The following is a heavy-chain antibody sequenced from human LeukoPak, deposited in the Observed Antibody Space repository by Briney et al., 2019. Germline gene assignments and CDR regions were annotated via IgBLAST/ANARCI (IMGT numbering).Heavy chain of an antibody. V-gene: IGHV3-23*01. J-gene: IGHJ6*03. Sequence: GGSLRLSCAACGFTFSSYAMSWVRQVPGRGLEWVSGISGSGDRTYYADSAKGRFTISRDNSKNTLSLQMSSLRVDDTAVYYCAKDLDRASMDVWGKGTTVTVSS. CDR2: ISGSGDRT. CDR1: GFTFSSYA. CDR3: AKDLDRASMDV. D-gene: IGHD1-1*01.